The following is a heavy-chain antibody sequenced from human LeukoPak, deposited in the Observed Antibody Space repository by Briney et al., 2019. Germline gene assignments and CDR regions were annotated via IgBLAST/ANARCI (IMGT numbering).Heavy chain of an antibody. CDR2: MYYSGST. J-gene: IGHJ3*02. Sequence: SETLSLTCTVSGGSISSSTYYWGWIRQPPGKGLEWIGSMYYSGSTYYNPSLKSRVTISVDTSKNQFSLKLSSVTAADTAVYYCARDSMVRGEDAFDIWGQGTMVTVSS. V-gene: IGHV4-39*07. D-gene: IGHD3-10*01. CDR3: ARDSMVRGEDAFDI. CDR1: GGSISSSTYY.